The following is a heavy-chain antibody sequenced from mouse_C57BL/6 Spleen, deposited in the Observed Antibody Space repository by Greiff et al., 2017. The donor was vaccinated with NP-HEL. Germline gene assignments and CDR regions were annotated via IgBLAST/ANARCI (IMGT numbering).Heavy chain of an antibody. CDR3: ARGDGSSYWYFDV. CDR1: GYTFTDYY. J-gene: IGHJ1*03. D-gene: IGHD1-1*01. Sequence: VQLQQSGAELVRPGASVKLSCKASGYTFTDYYINWVKQRPGQGLEWIARIYPGSGNTYYNEKFKGKATLTAEKSSSTAYMQLSRLTSEDYAVYFCARGDGSSYWYFDVWGTGTTVTVSS. CDR2: IYPGSGNT. V-gene: IGHV1-76*01.